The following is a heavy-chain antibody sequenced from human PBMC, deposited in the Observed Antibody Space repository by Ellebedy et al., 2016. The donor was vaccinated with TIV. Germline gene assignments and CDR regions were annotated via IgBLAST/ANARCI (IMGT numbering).Heavy chain of an antibody. J-gene: IGHJ6*02. D-gene: IGHD3-16*01. V-gene: IGHV4-59*01. CDR2: MYSSGST. Sequence: SETLSLXXTVSGGSIGGYYWSWIRQPPGKGLEWIGFMYSSGSTNYNPSLRSRVTISVVTSKNQLSLKLSSVTAADTAVYYCARSLKPYWGSYYGINVWGQGTTVAVSS. CDR3: ARSLKPYWGSYYGINV. CDR1: GGSIGGYY.